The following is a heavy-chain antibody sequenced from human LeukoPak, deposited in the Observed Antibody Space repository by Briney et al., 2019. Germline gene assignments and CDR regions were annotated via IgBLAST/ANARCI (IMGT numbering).Heavy chain of an antibody. Sequence: GGSLRLSCAASGFTFSSYAMSWVRQAPGKGLEWVAVILYDGSSKYYADSVKGRFTISRDSSRKTLYLQMNSLRAEDTAVYYCARDPSSSWPYYFDYWGQGTLVTVSS. CDR1: GFTFSSYA. D-gene: IGHD6-13*01. V-gene: IGHV3-33*08. CDR2: ILYDGSSK. J-gene: IGHJ4*02. CDR3: ARDPSSSWPYYFDY.